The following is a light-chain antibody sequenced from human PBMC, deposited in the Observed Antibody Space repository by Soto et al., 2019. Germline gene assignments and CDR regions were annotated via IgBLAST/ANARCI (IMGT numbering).Light chain of an antibody. CDR1: SSDVGGYKY. V-gene: IGLV2-14*01. J-gene: IGLJ1*01. Sequence: QSVLTQPASVSGSPGQTITISCTGTSSDVGGYKYVSWYQHHPGKRPKLMLYDVSNRPSEVSNRFSGSKSGNTASLTISGLQAEDEADYYCSSYTSSTTYVFGTGTKVTVL. CDR3: SSYTSSTTYV. CDR2: DVS.